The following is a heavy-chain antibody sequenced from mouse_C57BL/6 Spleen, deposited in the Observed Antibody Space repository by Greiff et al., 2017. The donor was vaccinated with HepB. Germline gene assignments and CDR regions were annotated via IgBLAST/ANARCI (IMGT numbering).Heavy chain of an antibody. Sequence: VQLQQSGAELVKPGASVKLSCKASGYTFTSYWMHWVKQRPGQGLEWIGMIHPNSGSTNYNEKFKSKATLTVDKSSSTAYMQLSSLTSEDSAVYYCAPNWDYAMDYWGQGTSVTVSS. V-gene: IGHV1-64*01. CDR1: GYTFTSYW. CDR2: IHPNSGST. J-gene: IGHJ4*01. CDR3: APNWDYAMDY. D-gene: IGHD4-1*02.